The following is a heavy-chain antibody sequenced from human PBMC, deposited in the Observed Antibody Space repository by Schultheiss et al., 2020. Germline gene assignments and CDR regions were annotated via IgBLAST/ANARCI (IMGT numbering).Heavy chain of an antibody. CDR3: ARTYSSSWYLSYYGMDV. Sequence: SQTLSLTCAVSGYSISSGYYWGWIRQPPGKGLEWIGSIYHSGSTYYNPSLKSRVTISVDTSKNQFSLKLSSVTAADTAVYYCARTYSSSWYLSYYGMDVWGQGTTVNVSS. V-gene: IGHV4-38-2*01. CDR1: GYSISSGYY. D-gene: IGHD6-13*01. CDR2: IYHSGST. J-gene: IGHJ6*02.